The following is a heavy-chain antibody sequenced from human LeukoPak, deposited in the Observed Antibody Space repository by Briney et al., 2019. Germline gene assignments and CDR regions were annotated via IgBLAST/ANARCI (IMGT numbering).Heavy chain of an antibody. Sequence: GGSLRLSCAASGFTFSSYWMHWVRQAPGKGLVWVSRLKFDGTITQYADSVKGRFTVSRDNAKNTLYLQMDSLRAEDTAVYYCAGQANNWSDPWGQGTLVTVSS. J-gene: IGHJ5*02. CDR2: LKFDGTIT. CDR1: GFTFSSYW. CDR3: AGQANNWSDP. V-gene: IGHV3-74*03.